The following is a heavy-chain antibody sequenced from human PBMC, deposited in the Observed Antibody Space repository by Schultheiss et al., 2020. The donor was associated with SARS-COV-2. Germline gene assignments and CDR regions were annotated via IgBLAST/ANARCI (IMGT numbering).Heavy chain of an antibody. J-gene: IGHJ6*02. D-gene: IGHD2-8*02. CDR1: GYTFTSYG. V-gene: IGHV1-18*04. Sequence: ASVKVSCKASGYTFTSYGISWVRQAPGQGLEWMGWISAYNGNTNYAQKLQGRVTMTRDTSTSTVYMELSSLRSEDTAVYYCASPTQARGTDYGMDVWGQGTTVTVSS. CDR2: ISAYNGNT. CDR3: ASPTQARGTDYGMDV.